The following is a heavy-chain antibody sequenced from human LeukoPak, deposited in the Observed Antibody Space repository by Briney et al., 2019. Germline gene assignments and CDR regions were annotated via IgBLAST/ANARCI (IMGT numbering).Heavy chain of an antibody. CDR3: ARADGYCSAGTCYHFDY. J-gene: IGHJ4*02. CDR2: IKQDGSEN. V-gene: IGHV3-7*01. Sequence: PGGSLRLSCAASGFTFTNYWMSWVRQAPGKGLEWVAYIKQDGSENYYVDSVKGRFTISRDNAKNSLYLQMNSLRAEDTAVYYCARADGYCSAGTCYHFDYWGQGMLVTVSS. CDR1: GFTFTNYW. D-gene: IGHD2-15*01.